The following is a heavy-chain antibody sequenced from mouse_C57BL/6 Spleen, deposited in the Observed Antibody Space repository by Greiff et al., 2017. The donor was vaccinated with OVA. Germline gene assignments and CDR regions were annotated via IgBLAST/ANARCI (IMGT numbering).Heavy chain of an antibody. D-gene: IGHD2-9*01. CDR1: GYTFTSYW. J-gene: IGHJ3*01. V-gene: IGHV1-59*01. Sequence: QVQLKQPGAELVRPGTSVKLSCKASGYTFTSYWMHWVKQRPGQGLEWIGVIDPSDSYTNYNQKFKGKATLTVDTSSSTAYMQRSSLTSEDSAVYYCARGRAYYGYDEFAYWGQGTLVTVSA. CDR2: IDPSDSYT. CDR3: ARGRAYYGYDEFAY.